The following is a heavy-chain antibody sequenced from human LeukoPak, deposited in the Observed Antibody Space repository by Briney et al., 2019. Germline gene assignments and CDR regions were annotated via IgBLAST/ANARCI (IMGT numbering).Heavy chain of an antibody. Sequence: ASVKVSCKASGYTFTGYYMHWVRQAPGQGLEWMGWINPNSSGTNYAQKFQGRVTMTRDTSISTAYMELSRLRSDDTAVYYCARATIVGATTGAGRFDYWGQGTLVTVSS. CDR2: INPNSSGT. CDR1: GYTFTGYY. J-gene: IGHJ4*02. D-gene: IGHD1-26*01. CDR3: ARATIVGATTGAGRFDY. V-gene: IGHV1-2*02.